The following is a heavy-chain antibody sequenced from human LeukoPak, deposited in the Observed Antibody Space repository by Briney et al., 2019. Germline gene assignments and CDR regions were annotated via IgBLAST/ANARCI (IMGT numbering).Heavy chain of an antibody. V-gene: IGHV3-33*01. D-gene: IGHD5-18*01. CDR1: GFTFSSYG. J-gene: IGHJ4*02. CDR2: IWYDGSNK. CDR3: ARWGYSYGYCDY. Sequence: GGSLRLSCAASGFTFSSYGMHWVRQAPGKGLEWVAVIWYDGSNKYYADSVKGRFTISRDNSKNTLYLQMNSPRAEDTAVYYCARWGYSYGYCDYWGQGTLVTVSS.